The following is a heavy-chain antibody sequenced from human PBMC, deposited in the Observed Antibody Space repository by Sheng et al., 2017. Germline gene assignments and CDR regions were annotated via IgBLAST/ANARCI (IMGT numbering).Heavy chain of an antibody. CDR1: GFIFNKYA. V-gene: IGHV3-30*01. D-gene: IGHD2-15*01. CDR3: AKDAGTWHGDY. J-gene: IGHJ4*02. Sequence: VHLVESGGGLVQPGGSLRLSCAASGFIFNKYALHWVRQAPGKGLEWVTMISYDGTKQFYADSVKGRFTVSRDNSKNTLYLQMNSLRVEDTSVYYCAKDAGTWHGDYWGQGALVTVSS. CDR2: ISYDGTKQ.